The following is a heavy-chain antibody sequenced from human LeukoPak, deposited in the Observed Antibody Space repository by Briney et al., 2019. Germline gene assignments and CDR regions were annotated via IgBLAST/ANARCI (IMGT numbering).Heavy chain of an antibody. Sequence: SETLSLTCAVYGGSFSGYYWSWIRQPPGKGLEWIGEMNDSGSTNYNPSLKSRVTISVDTSKNQFSLKLSSVTAADTAVYYCASSPGRDGYNNWGQGTLVTVSS. CDR3: ASSPGRDGYNN. V-gene: IGHV4-34*01. CDR1: GGSFSGYY. D-gene: IGHD5-24*01. CDR2: MNDSGST. J-gene: IGHJ4*02.